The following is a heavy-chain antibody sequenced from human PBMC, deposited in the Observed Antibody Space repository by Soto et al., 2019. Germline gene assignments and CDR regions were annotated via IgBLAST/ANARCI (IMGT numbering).Heavy chain of an antibody. CDR1: GFTFSSYA. Sequence: VRLSCAASGFTFSSYAMSWVRQAPGKGLEWVSAISGSGGSTYYADSVKGRFTISRDNSKNTLYLQMNSLRAEDTAVYYCAKDRGNYDSKDYRGKGTLVTVSS. J-gene: IGHJ4*02. CDR2: ISGSGGST. V-gene: IGHV3-23*01. D-gene: IGHD3-22*01. CDR3: AKDRGNYDSKDY.